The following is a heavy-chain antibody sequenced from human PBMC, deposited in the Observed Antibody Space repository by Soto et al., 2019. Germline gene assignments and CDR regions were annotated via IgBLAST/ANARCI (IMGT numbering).Heavy chain of an antibody. J-gene: IGHJ4*02. CDR3: ARGDVVVVPAALDY. D-gene: IGHD2-2*01. CDR2: INHSGST. CDR1: GGSFSGYY. V-gene: IGHV4-34*01. Sequence: QVQLQQWGAGLLKPSETLSLTCAVYGGSFSGYYWSWIRQPPGQGLEWIGEINHSGSTNYNPSLKSRVTISVDTSKNQFSLKLSSVTAADTAVYYCARGDVVVVPAALDYWGQGTLVTVSS.